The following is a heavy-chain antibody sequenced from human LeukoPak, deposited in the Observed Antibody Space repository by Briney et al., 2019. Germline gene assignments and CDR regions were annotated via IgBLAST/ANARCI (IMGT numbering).Heavy chain of an antibody. D-gene: IGHD7-27*01. V-gene: IGHV4-59*01. CDR2: IYYSGST. J-gene: IGHJ4*02. CDR1: GGSISSYY. Sequence: SETLSLTCTVSGGSISSYYWSWIRQPPGKGLEWIGYIYYSGSTSYNPSLKSRVTISVDTSKNQFSLKLSSVTAADTAVYYCARGGANWGATDYWGQGTLVTVSS. CDR3: ARGGANWGATDY.